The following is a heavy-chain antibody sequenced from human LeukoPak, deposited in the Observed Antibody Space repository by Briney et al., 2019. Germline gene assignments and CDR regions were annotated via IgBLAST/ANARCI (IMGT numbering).Heavy chain of an antibody. D-gene: IGHD1-26*01. V-gene: IGHV3-66*01. CDR2: TYSGGST. J-gene: IGHJ4*02. Sequence: GGSLRLSCVPSGLTVSSNYMSWVRQVPGKGLEWVSVTYSGGSTDYADSVKGRFTISRDNSKNTLYLQMNSLRAEDTAVYYCARGSGSFSGGFDYWGQGTLVTVSS. CDR3: ARGSGSFSGGFDY. CDR1: GLTVSSNY.